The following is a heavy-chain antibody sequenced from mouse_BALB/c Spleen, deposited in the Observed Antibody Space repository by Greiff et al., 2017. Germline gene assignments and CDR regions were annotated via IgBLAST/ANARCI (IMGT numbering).Heavy chain of an antibody. CDR3: ARSVAYYRYDRVAY. Sequence: EVQRVESGPGLVKPSQSLSLTCTVTGYSITSDYAWNWIRQFPGNKLEWMGYISYSGSTSYNPSLKSRISITRDTSKNQFFLQLNSVTTEDTATYYCARSVAYYRYDRVAYWGQGTLVTVSA. D-gene: IGHD2-14*01. V-gene: IGHV3-2*02. CDR2: ISYSGST. J-gene: IGHJ3*01. CDR1: GYSITSDYA.